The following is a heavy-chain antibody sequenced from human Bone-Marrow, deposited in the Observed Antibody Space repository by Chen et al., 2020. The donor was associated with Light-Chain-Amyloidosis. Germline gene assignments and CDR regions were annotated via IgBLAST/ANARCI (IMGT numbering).Heavy chain of an antibody. D-gene: IGHD3-3*01. CDR1: GGSFSGYY. CDR2: INHRGST. Sequence: QVPLQQWGAGLLKPSETLSLTCAVYGGSFSGYYLSWILQPPGKGLEWIGEINHRGSTNYNPSLKSRVTISVDTSKNQFSLKLSSVTAADTAVYYCARGTHYDFWSGYYYYYMDGWGKGTTVTVSS. CDR3: ARGTHYDFWSGYYYYYMDG. J-gene: IGHJ6*03. V-gene: IGHV4-34*01.